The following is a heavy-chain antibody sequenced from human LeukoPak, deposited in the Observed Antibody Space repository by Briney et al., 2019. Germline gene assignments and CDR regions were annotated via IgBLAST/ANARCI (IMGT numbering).Heavy chain of an antibody. D-gene: IGHD2-8*01. CDR2: ISSSGSTI. V-gene: IGHV3-11*01. Sequence: GGSLRLSCAVSGFTFSDYYMSWIRQAPGKGLEWVSYISSSGSTIYYADSVKGRFTISRDNAKNSLYLQMNSLRAEDTAVYYCARGPRVLMVYVPTYGMDVWGQGTTVTVSS. CDR3: ARGPRVLMVYVPTYGMDV. J-gene: IGHJ6*02. CDR1: GFTFSDYY.